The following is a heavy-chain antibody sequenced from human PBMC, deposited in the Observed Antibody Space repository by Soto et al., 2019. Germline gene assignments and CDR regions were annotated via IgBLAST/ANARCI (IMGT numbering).Heavy chain of an antibody. CDR1: VYTFTSYY. D-gene: IGHD6-13*01. Sequence: FSCKASVYTFTSYYMHWVRQAPGQGLEWMGIINPSGGSTSYAQKFQGRVTMTRDTSTSTVYMELSSLRSEDTAVYYCARVGSIAAAGTWGQGTLVTVSS. CDR3: ARVGSIAAAGT. CDR2: INPSGGST. J-gene: IGHJ4*02. V-gene: IGHV1-46*01.